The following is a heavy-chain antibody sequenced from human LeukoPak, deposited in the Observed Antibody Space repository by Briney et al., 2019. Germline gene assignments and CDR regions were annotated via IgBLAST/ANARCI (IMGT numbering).Heavy chain of an antibody. Sequence: SETLSLTCTVPGGSISSYYWSWIRQPPGKGLEWIGYIYYSGSTNYNPSLKSRVTISVDTSKNQFSLKLSSVTAADTAVYYCARHLRFLEWLPRPESFYFDYWGQGTLVTVSS. CDR2: IYYSGST. J-gene: IGHJ4*02. CDR1: GGSISSYY. D-gene: IGHD3-3*01. CDR3: ARHLRFLEWLPRPESFYFDY. V-gene: IGHV4-59*08.